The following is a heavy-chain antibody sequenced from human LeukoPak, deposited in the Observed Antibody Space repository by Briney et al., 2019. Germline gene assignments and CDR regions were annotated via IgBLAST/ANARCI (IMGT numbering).Heavy chain of an antibody. CDR1: GYTFTSYG. CDR2: MNSNSGNT. D-gene: IGHD5-18*01. Sequence: ASVKVSCKASGYTFTSYGISWVRQAPGQGLEWMGWMNSNSGNTGYAQKFQARVTFTRITSMSTAYMELRSLRSEDTAVYYCARGERGYRYGFEYFQKWGQGTLVTVSS. V-gene: IGHV1-8*03. CDR3: ARGERGYRYGFEYFQK. J-gene: IGHJ1*01.